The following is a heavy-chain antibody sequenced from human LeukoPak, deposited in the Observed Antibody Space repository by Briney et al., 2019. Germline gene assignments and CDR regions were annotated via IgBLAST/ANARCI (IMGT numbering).Heavy chain of an antibody. CDR2: IWYDGSKK. Sequence: GGSLRLSCAASGFSFSSYGMHWVRQAPGKGLEWVAVIWYDGSKKYYADSVKGRFIISRDNSRNTLYLQMNSLRVEDTAVYYCARTRYYDSSGYYGYWGQGTLVTVSS. V-gene: IGHV3-33*01. D-gene: IGHD3-22*01. CDR3: ARTRYYDSSGYYGY. CDR1: GFSFSSYG. J-gene: IGHJ4*02.